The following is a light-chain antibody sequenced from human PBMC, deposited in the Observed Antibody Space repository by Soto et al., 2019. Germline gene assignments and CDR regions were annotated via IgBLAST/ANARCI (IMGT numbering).Light chain of an antibody. CDR3: QKYNSAPPT. CDR1: QGISNY. Sequence: DIQMTQSPSSLSASVGDRVTITCRASQGISNYLAWYQQKPGKVPKLLIYAASTLQSGVPSRFSGSGSGTDFTLTISSLLPEDVATYYCQKYNSAPPTFGQGTRLEIK. V-gene: IGKV1-27*01. J-gene: IGKJ5*01. CDR2: AAS.